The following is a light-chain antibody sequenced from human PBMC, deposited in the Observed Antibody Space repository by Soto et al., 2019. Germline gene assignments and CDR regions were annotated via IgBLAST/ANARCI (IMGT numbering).Light chain of an antibody. CDR3: AAWDDSMNGVV. CDR1: SSNIGSKT. V-gene: IGLV1-44*01. CDR2: SNN. Sequence: QSVLTQPPSTSGSPGQRATISCSGSSSNIGSKTVIWYQQLPGTAPKLLIYSNNQRPSGVPDRFSGSKSGNSASLAISGLQSEDEADYYCAAWDDSMNGVVFGGGTKLTVL. J-gene: IGLJ2*01.